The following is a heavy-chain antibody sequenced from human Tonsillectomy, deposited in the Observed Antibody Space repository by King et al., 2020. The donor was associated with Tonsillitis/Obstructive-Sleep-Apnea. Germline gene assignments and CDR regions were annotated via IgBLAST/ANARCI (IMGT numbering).Heavy chain of an antibody. V-gene: IGHV3-9*01. CDR1: GFTFDEYA. D-gene: IGHD2-2*01. Sequence: VQLVESGGGLVQPGRSLRLSCAASGFTFDEYAMHWVRQAPGKGLEWVSGIRWNSNTISYADSVKGRFTISRDNAKNTLYLQMNSLRAEDTALYYCAKDRAYCSTTSCPRGFDYWGQGTLVTVSS. J-gene: IGHJ4*02. CDR2: IRWNSNTI. CDR3: AKDRAYCSTTSCPRGFDY.